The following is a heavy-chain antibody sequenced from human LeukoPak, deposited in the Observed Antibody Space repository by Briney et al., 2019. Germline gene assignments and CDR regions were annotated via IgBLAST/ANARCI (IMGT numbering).Heavy chain of an antibody. V-gene: IGHV1-24*01. CDR3: ATQQLVNSYNWFDP. CDR2: FVPEDGET. CDR1: GYTLTELS. J-gene: IGHJ5*02. D-gene: IGHD6-13*01. Sequence: ASVKVSCKVSGYTLTELSMHWVRQAPGKGLEWMGGFVPEDGETIYAQKFQGRVTMTEDTSTDTAYMELSSLRSEDTAVYYCATQQLVNSYNWFDPWGQGTLVTVSS.